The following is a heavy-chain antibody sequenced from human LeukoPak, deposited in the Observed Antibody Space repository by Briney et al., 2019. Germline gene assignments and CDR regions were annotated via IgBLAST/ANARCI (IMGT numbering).Heavy chain of an antibody. CDR2: INHSGST. Sequence: PSETLSLTCAVYGGSFSGYYWSWIRQPPGKGLEWIGEINHSGSTNYNPSLKSRVTISVDTSKNQFSLKLSSVTAADTAVYYCARTGESGYLIYYYMDVWGKGTTVTVSS. J-gene: IGHJ6*03. CDR1: GGSFSGYY. CDR3: ARTGESGYLIYYYMDV. V-gene: IGHV4-34*01. D-gene: IGHD3-22*01.